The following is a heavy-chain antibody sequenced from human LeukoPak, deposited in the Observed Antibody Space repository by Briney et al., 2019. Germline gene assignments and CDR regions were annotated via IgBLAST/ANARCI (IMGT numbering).Heavy chain of an antibody. CDR3: AREQLSIVPSLNWFDP. D-gene: IGHD2-8*01. V-gene: IGHV6-1*01. CDR1: GDSVYSNSAA. CDR2: TYYRSKWYN. Sequence: SQTLSLTCAISGDSVYSNSAAWNWITQSPSRGLEWLGRTYYRSKWYNDYAVSVKSRITINPDTSKNQFSLQLNSVTAADTAVYYCAREQLSIVPSLNWFDPWGQGTLVTVSS. J-gene: IGHJ5*02.